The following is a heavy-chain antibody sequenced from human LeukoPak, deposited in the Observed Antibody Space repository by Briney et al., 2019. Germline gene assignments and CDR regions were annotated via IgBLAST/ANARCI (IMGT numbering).Heavy chain of an antibody. J-gene: IGHJ4*02. CDR1: GFTFSSYG. D-gene: IGHD2-15*01. CDR3: AKDPATHSEQYCSGGSCYPFY. Sequence: GSLRLSCAASGFTFSSYGMHWVRQAPGKGLEWVAFIRYDGSNKYYADSVKGRFTISRDNSKNTLYLQMNSLRAEDTAVYYCAKDPATHSEQYCSGGSCYPFYWGQGTLVTVSS. V-gene: IGHV3-30*02. CDR2: IRYDGSNK.